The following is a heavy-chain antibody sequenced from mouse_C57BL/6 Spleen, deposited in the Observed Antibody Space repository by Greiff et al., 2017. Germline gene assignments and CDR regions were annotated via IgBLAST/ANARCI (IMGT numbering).Heavy chain of an antibody. Sequence: EVQLQQSGAELVKPGASVKLSCTASGFNIKDYYMHWVKQRTEQGLEWIGRLDPEDGATKYAPKFQGKATITADTSSNTAYLQLSSLTSEDTAVYYCARFITTVVGDYWGQGTTLTVSS. V-gene: IGHV14-2*01. D-gene: IGHD1-1*01. CDR2: LDPEDGAT. J-gene: IGHJ2*01. CDR1: GFNIKDYY. CDR3: ARFITTVVGDY.